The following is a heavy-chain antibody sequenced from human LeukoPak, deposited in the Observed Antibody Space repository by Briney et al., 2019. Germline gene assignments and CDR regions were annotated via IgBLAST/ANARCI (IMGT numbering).Heavy chain of an antibody. CDR2: IYPGDSDT. CDR1: GCIFSTYC. V-gene: IGHV5-51*01. Sequence: GASLKISCTGSGCIFSTYCIGWVRQMGGKGVGWRGIIYPGDSDTRYRPSFQGQVAISADKSITTAYLQWSSLKASDTAMYYCARSGPVAGSYGCFDYWGQGTLVTVSS. D-gene: IGHD6-19*01. J-gene: IGHJ4*02. CDR3: ARSGPVAGSYGCFDY.